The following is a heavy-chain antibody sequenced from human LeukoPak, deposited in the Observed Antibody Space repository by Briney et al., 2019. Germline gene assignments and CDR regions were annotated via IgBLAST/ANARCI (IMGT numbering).Heavy chain of an antibody. V-gene: IGHV3-33*01. Sequence: GGSLRLSCAASGFPFTTYGMHWVRQAPGKGLEWVAVTWYDGSKKFYVDSVKGRFTISRDISKNTLYLQMNGLRAEDTAVYYCAREGGVFDSSGSFDYWGQGTLVTVSS. CDR1: GFPFTTYG. D-gene: IGHD3-22*01. CDR3: AREGGVFDSSGSFDY. CDR2: TWYDGSKK. J-gene: IGHJ4*02.